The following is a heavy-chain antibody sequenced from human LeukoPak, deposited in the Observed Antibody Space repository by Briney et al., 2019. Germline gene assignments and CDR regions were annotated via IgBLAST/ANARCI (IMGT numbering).Heavy chain of an antibody. V-gene: IGHV3-30-3*02. CDR2: ISYDGSNK. J-gene: IGHJ4*02. CDR3: AKSGYARGEYFDY. Sequence: GGSLRLSCAASGFTFSSYAMHWVRQAPGKGLEWVAVISYDGSNKYYADSVKGRFTISRGNSKNTLYLQMNSLRAEDTAVYYCAKSGYARGEYFDYLGQGTLVTVSS. CDR1: GFTFSSYA. D-gene: IGHD3-22*01.